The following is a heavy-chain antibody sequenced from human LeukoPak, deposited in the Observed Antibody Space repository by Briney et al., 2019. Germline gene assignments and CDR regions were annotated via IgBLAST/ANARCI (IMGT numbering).Heavy chain of an antibody. Sequence: PGGSLRPSCAASGFTFSKNAMSWVRQAPGKGLEWVSSLSGSGADTYYADSVKGRFTISRDNAKNTAYLQMNSLRAEDTAVYYCAKDPYGTRYFDYWGQGTLVTAS. D-gene: IGHD2-2*01. V-gene: IGHV3-23*01. J-gene: IGHJ4*02. CDR1: GFTFSKNA. CDR3: AKDPYGTRYFDY. CDR2: LSGSGADT.